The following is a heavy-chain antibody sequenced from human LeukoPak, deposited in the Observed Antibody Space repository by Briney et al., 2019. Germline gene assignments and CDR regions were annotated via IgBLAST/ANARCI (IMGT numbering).Heavy chain of an antibody. CDR1: GYSISSGYY. J-gene: IGHJ5*02. D-gene: IGHD2-2*01. V-gene: IGHV4-38-2*01. CDR3: ARGEVVVVPAAIRFDP. Sequence: KPSETLSLTCAVAGYSISSGYYWGWIRQPPGKGLGWIGSIYHSGSTYYNPSLKSRVTISVDTSKNQLSLKLSSVTAADTAVYYCARGEVVVVPAAIRFDPWGQGTLVTVSS. CDR2: IYHSGST.